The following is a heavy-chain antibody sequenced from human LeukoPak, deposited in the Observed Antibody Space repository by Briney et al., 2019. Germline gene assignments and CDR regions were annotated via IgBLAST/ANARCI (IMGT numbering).Heavy chain of an antibody. J-gene: IGHJ4*02. V-gene: IGHV3-23*01. D-gene: IGHD3-10*01. CDR3: AKDIVIMVRGFGY. CDR1: GFTFSSYG. Sequence: GGTLRLSCAASGFTFSSYGMSWVRQAPGKGLEWVSAISGSGGSTYYADSVKGRFTISRDNSKNTLYLQMNSLRAEDTAVYYCAKDIVIMVRGFGYWGQGTLVTVSS. CDR2: ISGSGGST.